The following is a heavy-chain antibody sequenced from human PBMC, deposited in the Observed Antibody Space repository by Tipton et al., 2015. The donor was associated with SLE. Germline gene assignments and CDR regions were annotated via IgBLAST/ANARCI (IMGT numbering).Heavy chain of an antibody. Sequence: SLRLSCAASGFTFSSYWMSWVRQAPGKGLEWVANIKQDGSEKYYVDSVKGRFTISRDNAKNSLYLQMNSLRAEDTAVYYCARGEGSGWYSTNWYLDLWGRGTLVTVSS. V-gene: IGHV3-7*03. CDR1: GFTFSSYW. CDR2: IKQDGSEK. CDR3: ARGEGSGWYSTNWYLDL. J-gene: IGHJ2*01. D-gene: IGHD6-19*01.